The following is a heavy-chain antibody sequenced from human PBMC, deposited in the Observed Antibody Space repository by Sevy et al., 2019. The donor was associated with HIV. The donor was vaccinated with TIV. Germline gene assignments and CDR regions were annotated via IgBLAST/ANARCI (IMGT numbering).Heavy chain of an antibody. CDR1: GFTFASYT. CDR2: ISWDGGST. CDR3: AKPYRIAVAGDYYYSGMDV. J-gene: IGHJ6*02. D-gene: IGHD6-13*01. V-gene: IGHV3-43D*03. Sequence: GGSLRLSCAASGFTFASYTLHWVRQAPGKGLEWVSLISWDGGSTYHADSVKGRFTISRDNSKNSLYLQMNSLRAEDTALYYCAKPYRIAVAGDYYYSGMDVWGQGTTVTVSS.